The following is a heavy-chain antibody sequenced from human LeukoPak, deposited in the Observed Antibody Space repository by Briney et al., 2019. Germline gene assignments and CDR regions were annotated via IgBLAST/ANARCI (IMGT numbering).Heavy chain of an antibody. Sequence: PSETLSLTCGVSGGSIISSSYYWGCIRQPPGKGLEWIARMFYSGNTYYNPSRKSRVTMSVDTTENQFSLKLSSVTAADTAVYYCARHVVGNYDLLSFDYWGQGSLVTVSS. J-gene: IGHJ4*02. CDR1: GGSIISSSYY. D-gene: IGHD2-21*01. CDR3: ARHVVGNYDLLSFDY. CDR2: MFYSGNT. V-gene: IGHV4-39*01.